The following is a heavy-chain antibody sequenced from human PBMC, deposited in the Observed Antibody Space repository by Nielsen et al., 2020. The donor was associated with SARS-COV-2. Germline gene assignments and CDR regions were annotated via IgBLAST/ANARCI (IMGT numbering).Heavy chain of an antibody. Sequence: ASVKVSCKASGYTFTNYYIHWVRRAPGQGLEWMGMINPSSGTTNYAQKFQGRVIMSRDTSTSTAYMELSRLRSEDTAVYYCARGLRASGAGAYWGPGTLVSVSS. V-gene: IGHV1-46*01. J-gene: IGHJ4*01. CDR1: GYTFTNYY. CDR3: ARGLRASGAGAY. CDR2: INPSSGTT. D-gene: IGHD3-16*01.